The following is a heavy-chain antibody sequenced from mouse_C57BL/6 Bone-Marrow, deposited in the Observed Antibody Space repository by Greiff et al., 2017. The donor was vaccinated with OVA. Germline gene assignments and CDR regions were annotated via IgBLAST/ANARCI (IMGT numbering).Heavy chain of an antibody. CDR1: GYTFTDYY. CDR3: ARPTMVTRGCAY. CDR2: INPYNGGT. Sequence: EVQLQQSGPVLVKPGASVKMSCKASGYTFTDYYMNWVKQSHGKSLEWIGVINPYNGGTSYNQKFKGKATLTVDKSSSTAYMELNSLTSEDSAVYYCARPTMVTRGCAYWGQGTLVTVSA. J-gene: IGHJ3*01. V-gene: IGHV1-19*01. D-gene: IGHD2-9*01.